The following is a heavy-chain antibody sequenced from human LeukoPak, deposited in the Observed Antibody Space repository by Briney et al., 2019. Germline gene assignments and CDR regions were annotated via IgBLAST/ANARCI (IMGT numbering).Heavy chain of an antibody. CDR3: ARSGSYYVPFDY. D-gene: IGHD1-26*01. J-gene: IGHJ4*02. Sequence: GGSLRLSCAASGFTFSSYAMHWVRQAPGKGLEWVAVISYDGSNKYYADSVKGRFTISRDNSKSTLYLQMNSLRAEDTAVYYCARSGSYYVPFDYWGQGTLVTVSS. CDR2: ISYDGSNK. CDR1: GFTFSSYA. V-gene: IGHV3-30-3*01.